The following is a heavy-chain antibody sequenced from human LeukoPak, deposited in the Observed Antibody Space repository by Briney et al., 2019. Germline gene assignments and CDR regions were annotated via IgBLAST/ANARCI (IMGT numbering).Heavy chain of an antibody. CDR3: ARENDYYGSGSYLSLGHYFDY. V-gene: IGHV4-59*01. CDR2: IYYSGST. D-gene: IGHD3-10*01. Sequence: SETLSLTCTVSGGSISSYYWSWIRQPPGKGLEWIGYIYYSGSTNCNPSLKSRVTISVDTSKNQFSLKLSSVTAADTAVYYCARENDYYGSGSYLSLGHYFDYWGQGTLVTVSS. CDR1: GGSISSYY. J-gene: IGHJ4*02.